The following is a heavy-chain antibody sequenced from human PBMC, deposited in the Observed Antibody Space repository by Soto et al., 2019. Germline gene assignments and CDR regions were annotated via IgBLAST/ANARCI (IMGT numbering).Heavy chain of an antibody. CDR1: GYSLTELS. V-gene: IGHV1-24*01. D-gene: IGHD3-10*01. J-gene: IGHJ6*02. Sequence: ASVKVSCKVSGYSLTELSIHWVRQAPGEGLEWIGGYDLEKGETIYAQKFQGRVTMTEDSPADTPYMQLRSLRSEDTAVYYCAADYYGSGSYYNDYYYGMDVWGQGTTVTVSS. CDR2: YDLEKGET. CDR3: AADYYGSGSYYNDYYYGMDV.